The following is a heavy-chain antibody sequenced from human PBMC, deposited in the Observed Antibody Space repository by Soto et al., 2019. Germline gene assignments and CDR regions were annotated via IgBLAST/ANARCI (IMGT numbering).Heavy chain of an antibody. CDR3: VRPRPSGENYGMDV. CDR2: ITGSGGGP. V-gene: IGHV3-23*01. CDR1: GFTFSSYA. Sequence: EVQLLQSGGGLVQPGGSLRLSCTGSGFTFSSYAMSWVRQAPGKGLEWVASITGSGGGPYYADSVKGRFTISRDNSKNTLYLQMNNLRADDTAVYYCVRPRPSGENYGMDVWGQGTTVTVSS. J-gene: IGHJ6*02. D-gene: IGHD3-16*01.